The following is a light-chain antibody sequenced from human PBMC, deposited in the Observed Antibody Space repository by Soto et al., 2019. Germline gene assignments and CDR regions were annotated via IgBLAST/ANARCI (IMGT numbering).Light chain of an antibody. CDR2: KAS. J-gene: IGKJ5*01. CDR3: QHYNSYSLIT. Sequence: DIQMTQSPSTLSASVGDRVTITCRASQSISSWLAWYQQKPGKAPKLLIYKASSLESGVPSRFSGSRSGTEFTLTISSLQPDDFATYYCQHYNSYSLITFRSVTRLELK. CDR1: QSISSW. V-gene: IGKV1-5*03.